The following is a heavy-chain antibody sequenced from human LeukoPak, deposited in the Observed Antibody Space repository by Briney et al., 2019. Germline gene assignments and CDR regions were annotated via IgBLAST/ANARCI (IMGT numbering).Heavy chain of an antibody. J-gene: IGHJ4*02. Sequence: SETLSLTCTVSGGSISSYYWSWIRQPPGKGLEWIGYIYYSGSTNYNPSLKSRVTISVDTSKNQFSLKLSSVTAADTAVYYCATYGDSGDYWGQGTLVTVSS. V-gene: IGHV4-59*01. CDR3: ATYGDSGDY. CDR2: IYYSGST. D-gene: IGHD4-17*01. CDR1: GGSISSYY.